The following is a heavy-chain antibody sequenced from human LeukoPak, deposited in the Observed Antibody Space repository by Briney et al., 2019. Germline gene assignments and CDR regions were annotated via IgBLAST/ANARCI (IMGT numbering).Heavy chain of an antibody. CDR2: IYSGGST. CDR3: ARKSDYDSSGYHNWFDL. Sequence: GGSLRLSCAASGFTVSSNYMSWVRQAPGKGLEWVSVIYSGGSTYYADSVKGRFTISRDNAKNSLYLQMNSLRDEDTAVYYCARKSDYDSSGYHNWFDLWGQGTLVTVSS. V-gene: IGHV3-66*01. CDR1: GFTVSSNY. D-gene: IGHD3-22*01. J-gene: IGHJ5*02.